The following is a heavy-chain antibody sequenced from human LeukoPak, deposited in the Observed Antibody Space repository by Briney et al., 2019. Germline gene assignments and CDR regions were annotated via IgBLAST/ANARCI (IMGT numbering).Heavy chain of an antibody. CDR3: ARGLEGYSSSWYYRNYYYYYMDV. J-gene: IGHJ6*03. D-gene: IGHD6-13*01. CDR1: GGSISSSSYY. Sequence: PSETLSLTCTVSGGSISSSSYYWGWIRQPPGKGLEWIGSIYYSGSTYYNPSLKSRVTISVDTSKNQFSLKLSSVTAADTAVYYCARGLEGYSSSWYYRNYYYYYMDVWGKGTTVTISS. CDR2: IYYSGST. V-gene: IGHV4-39*07.